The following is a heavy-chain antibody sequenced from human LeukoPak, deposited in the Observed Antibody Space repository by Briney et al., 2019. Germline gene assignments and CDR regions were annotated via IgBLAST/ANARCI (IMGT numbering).Heavy chain of an antibody. Sequence: GGSLRLSCAASGFTFSSYSMNWVRQAPGQGLEWVSSISSSSSYIYYADSVKSRFTISRDNAKNSLYLQMISLRAEDPAVYYCARGPVDYDFWSGPNWFDPWGQGGLVTVSS. J-gene: IGHJ5*02. CDR3: ARGPVDYDFWSGPNWFDP. D-gene: IGHD3-3*01. CDR2: ISSSSSYI. V-gene: IGHV3-21*01. CDR1: GFTFSSYS.